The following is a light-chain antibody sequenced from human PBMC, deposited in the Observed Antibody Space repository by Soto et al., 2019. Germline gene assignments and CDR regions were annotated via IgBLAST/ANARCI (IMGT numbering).Light chain of an antibody. Sequence: DIQMTQSPTSLSASVGDRVTITCRASQGIRNFVAWYQQKPGKPPKLLIYAASTLQSVVPSRFSGSGSGTDFTLTINSLQPEDVATYSCQKYSSVPVFGPGTKV. CDR2: AAS. CDR1: QGIRNF. V-gene: IGKV1-27*01. J-gene: IGKJ3*01. CDR3: QKYSSVPV.